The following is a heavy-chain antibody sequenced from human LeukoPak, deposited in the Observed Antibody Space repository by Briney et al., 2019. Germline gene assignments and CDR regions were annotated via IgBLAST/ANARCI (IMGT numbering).Heavy chain of an antibody. J-gene: IGHJ4*02. CDR1: GFTFSRNW. V-gene: IGHV3-7*01. CDR3: AKLLGTVTTYHY. Sequence: PGGSLRLSCTASGFTFSRNWMSWVRQAPGKGLEWVASIRPDGSEEYYMDSVKGRFTISRDNAKNSLYLQMNSLRAEDTALYYCAKLLGTVTTYHYWGQGTLVTVSS. CDR2: IRPDGSEE. D-gene: IGHD1-7*01.